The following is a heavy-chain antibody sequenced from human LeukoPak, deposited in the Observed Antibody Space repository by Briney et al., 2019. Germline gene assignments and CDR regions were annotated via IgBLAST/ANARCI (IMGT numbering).Heavy chain of an antibody. CDR2: INATSGGT. CDR1: GNSFTDYY. CDR3: STGGLTTFGVCEH. D-gene: IGHD3-3*01. J-gene: IGHJ1*01. V-gene: IGHV1-2*02. Sequence: ASVKVSCTSSGNSFTDYYIHWMRQAPGQGLEWLGCINATSGGTKPAQTSHARVTMTRDTTIATAYTPLSGMRSDHQARSYFSTGGLTTFGVCEHWGQGALVTVS.